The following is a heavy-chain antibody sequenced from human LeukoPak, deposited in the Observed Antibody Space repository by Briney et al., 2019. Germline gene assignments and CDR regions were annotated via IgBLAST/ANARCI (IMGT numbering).Heavy chain of an antibody. Sequence: ASVKVSCKASGGTFNNYAINWVLQAPGQGLEWMGGLIPILGVPDYAQRFQGRVTITADISTTTAYMELSSLRSEDTAAYYCARGRYYCSGTDYLDAAYWGQGTLVTVSS. V-gene: IGHV1-69*04. CDR1: GGTFNNYA. J-gene: IGHJ4*02. CDR2: LIPILGVP. D-gene: IGHD3-10*01. CDR3: ARGRYYCSGTDYLDAAY.